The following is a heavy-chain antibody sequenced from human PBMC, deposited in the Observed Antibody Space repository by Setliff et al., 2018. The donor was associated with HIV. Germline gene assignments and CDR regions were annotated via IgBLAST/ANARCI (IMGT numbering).Heavy chain of an antibody. V-gene: IGHV4-34*01. Sequence: TLSLTCAVYGGSFSGYYWSWIRQPPGKGLEWIGEINHDRTTNYNPSLKSRVTISVDTSKNQFSLTLNSVTAADTAVYYCARGSRQLTIFGVVFKTNYYFMDVWGKGTAGTVS. J-gene: IGHJ6*03. CDR3: ARGSRQLTIFGVVFKTNYYFMDV. D-gene: IGHD3-3*01. CDR2: INHDRTT. CDR1: GGSFSGYY.